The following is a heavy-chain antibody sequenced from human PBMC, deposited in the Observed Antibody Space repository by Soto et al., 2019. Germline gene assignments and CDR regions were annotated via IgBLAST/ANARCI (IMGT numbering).Heavy chain of an antibody. CDR1: GFTFSDFY. CDR2: ISGTDPYM. D-gene: IGHD6-13*01. J-gene: IGHJ6*02. Sequence: LRLSCAASGFTFSDFYISWVRQAPGKGLEWVAYISGTDPYMKYADAVRGRFTISRDNAKNSVYLQMNSLRDDDTAVYYCARGSSVRGMNVWGQGTTVTVSS. V-gene: IGHV3-11*06. CDR3: ARGSSVRGMNV.